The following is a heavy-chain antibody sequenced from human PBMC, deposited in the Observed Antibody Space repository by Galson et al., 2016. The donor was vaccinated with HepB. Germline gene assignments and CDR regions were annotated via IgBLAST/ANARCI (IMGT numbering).Heavy chain of an antibody. J-gene: IGHJ6*02. Sequence: SLRLSCAASGFTSSSYGMHWVRQAPGKGLEWVAIIWYDGSDKYYADSVDGRFTISRDNSKNTLYLQMNSLRAEDTAVYYCARDPQYQLTNYYYYGMDVWGQGTTVTV. V-gene: IGHV3-33*01. CDR3: ARDPQYQLTNYYYYGMDV. CDR2: IWYDGSDK. CDR1: GFTSSSYG. D-gene: IGHD2-2*01.